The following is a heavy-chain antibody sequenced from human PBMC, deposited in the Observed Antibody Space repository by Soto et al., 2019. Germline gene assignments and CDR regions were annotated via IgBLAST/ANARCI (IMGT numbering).Heavy chain of an antibody. J-gene: IGHJ6*02. CDR3: SADHPHMAMGWPV. CDR1: GFDFGSFG. Sequence: SVKGSCKASGFDFGSFGVQFLRQTRGRGLEWIGWIVVVSGSTNYARHFQGRVAISRDMSSSTAYLDLSDLKSDDTAVYFCSADHPHMAMGWPVWGQGTTVTVSS. CDR2: IVVVSGST. V-gene: IGHV1-58*01. D-gene: IGHD1-26*01.